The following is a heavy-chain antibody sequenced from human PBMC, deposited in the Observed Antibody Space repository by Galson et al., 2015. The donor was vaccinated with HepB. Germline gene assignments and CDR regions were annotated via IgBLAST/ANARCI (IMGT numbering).Heavy chain of an antibody. V-gene: IGHV3-30-3*01. J-gene: IGHJ4*02. Sequence: SLRLSCAASGFTFSSYAMHWVRQAPGKGLEWVAVISYDGSNKYYADSVKGRFTISRDNSKNTLYLQMNSLRAEDTAVYYCRSGYYYNEFPGFDYWGQGTLVTVSS. CDR2: ISYDGSNK. CDR1: GFTFSSYA. D-gene: IGHD3-22*01. CDR3: RSGYYYNEFPGFDY.